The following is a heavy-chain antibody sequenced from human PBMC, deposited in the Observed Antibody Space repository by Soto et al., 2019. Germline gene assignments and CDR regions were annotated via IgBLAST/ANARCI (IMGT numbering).Heavy chain of an antibody. D-gene: IGHD3-22*01. CDR1: GFTFETYA. CDR3: AKCSHNFDPTGYYFRDFDF. J-gene: IGHJ4*02. Sequence: PGGSLRLSCAASGFTFETYAMNWVRQAPGKGLEWVSGISGNGGGTYYADSVKGRFTISRDNSKNTLYLQMNSLRVEDTAVYYCAKCSHNFDPTGYYFRDFDFWGQGTLVTVSS. CDR2: ISGNGGGT. V-gene: IGHV3-23*01.